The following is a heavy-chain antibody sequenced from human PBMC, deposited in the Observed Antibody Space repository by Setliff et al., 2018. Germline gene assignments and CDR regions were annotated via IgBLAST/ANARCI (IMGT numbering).Heavy chain of an antibody. J-gene: IGHJ4*02. CDR1: RGSISSSGYY. D-gene: IGHD6-13*01. CDR2: IYSGGNT. CDR3: ATSGQHLVPIDY. V-gene: IGHV4-39*01. Sequence: SETLSLTCTVSRGSISSSGYYWVWIRQPPGKGLEWIGSIYSGGNTYNNASLKSRVTISVDTSKNQFSLRLSSVTAADTAVYYCATSGQHLVPIDYWGRGTLVTVSS.